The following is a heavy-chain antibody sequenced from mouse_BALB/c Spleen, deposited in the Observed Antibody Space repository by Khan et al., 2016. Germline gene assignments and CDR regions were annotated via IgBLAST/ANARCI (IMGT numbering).Heavy chain of an antibody. CDR1: GFTFSGFW. CDR3: MSYGNYWYLDV. Sequence: EVQLLETGGGLVQPGGSRGLSCEGSGFTFSGFWMSWVRQTPGKTLEWIGDINSDGSAINYAPSIKDRFTIFRDNDKSTLYLQMSNVRSEDTDTYFCMSYGNYWYLDVWGAGTTVTVSS. V-gene: IGHV11-2*02. D-gene: IGHD2-1*01. J-gene: IGHJ1*01. CDR2: INSDGSAI.